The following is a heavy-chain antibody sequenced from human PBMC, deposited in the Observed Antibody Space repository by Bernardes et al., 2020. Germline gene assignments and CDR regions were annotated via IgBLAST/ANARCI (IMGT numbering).Heavy chain of an antibody. CDR1: GFTFSSYA. D-gene: IGHD6-6*01. V-gene: IGHV3-23*01. CDR2: IGASGGST. CDR3: AKFLISSSVDWYFDL. J-gene: IGHJ2*01. Sequence: GGSLRLSCAASGFTFSSYAMNWVRQAPGKGLEWVSTIGASGGSTYYADSVNGRFTISRDNPKNTLSLQMNSLRAEDTAIYYCAKFLISSSVDWYFDLWGRGTLVTVSS.